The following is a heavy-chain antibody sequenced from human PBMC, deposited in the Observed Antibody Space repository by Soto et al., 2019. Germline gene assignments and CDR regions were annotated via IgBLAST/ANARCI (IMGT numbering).Heavy chain of an antibody. CDR1: GGSITDYS. CDR3: ARDQGVVVTADNWFDP. J-gene: IGHJ5*02. D-gene: IGHD2-21*02. V-gene: IGHV4-4*07. Sequence: SETLSLTCTVSGGSITDYSWVWIRQPAGKGLEWIGRIFSSGSTNYNPSLKGRITMSLDTSKNQFSLKLNSATATDTAVYFCARDQGVVVTADNWFDPRGQGILVTVSS. CDR2: IFSSGST.